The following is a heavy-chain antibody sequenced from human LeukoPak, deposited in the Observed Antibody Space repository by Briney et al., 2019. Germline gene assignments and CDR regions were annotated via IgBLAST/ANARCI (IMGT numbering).Heavy chain of an antibody. CDR1: GFIFSSYG. CDR2: IWYDGSNR. CDR3: ASRRGGIVGDY. Sequence: SLRLSCAASGFIFSSYGIHWVRQAPGKGLEWVAVIWYDGSNRYYADSLKGRFTISRDNSKNTVYLQMNSLRAEDTAVYYCASRRGGIVGDYWGQGTLVTVSS. D-gene: IGHD2-15*01. V-gene: IGHV3-33*01. J-gene: IGHJ4*02.